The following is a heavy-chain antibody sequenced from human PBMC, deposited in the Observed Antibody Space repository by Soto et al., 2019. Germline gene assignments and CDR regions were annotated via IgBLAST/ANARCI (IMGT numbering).Heavy chain of an antibody. V-gene: IGHV1-18*01. CDR1: GYTFTTYG. CDR3: AREGEIPYYYYGLHV. Sequence: QVQLVQSGAEVRKPGASVKVSCKASGYTFTTYGINWVRQAPRQGLEWMRWISGYNGHTKYAQTFQGRVTMTTDTATSTVYMDLRSLISGETAVYYCAREGEIPYYYYGLHVWGQGTTVTFSS. D-gene: IGHD3-16*01. CDR2: ISGYNGHT. J-gene: IGHJ6*02.